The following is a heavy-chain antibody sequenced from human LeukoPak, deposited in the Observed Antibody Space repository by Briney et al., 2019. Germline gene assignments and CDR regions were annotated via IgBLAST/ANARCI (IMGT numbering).Heavy chain of an antibody. J-gene: IGHJ4*02. D-gene: IGHD6-19*01. CDR1: GFTFSSHA. CDR2: ISGNGGST. V-gene: IGHV3-23*01. CDR3: VKGLAVAGHFDY. Sequence: PGGSLRLSCAASGFTFSSHAMSWVRQAPGKGLEWVSAISGNGGSTYYADSVKGRFTISRDRSKNTLYLQMNSLRAEDTAVYYCVKGLAVAGHFDYWGQGTLVTVSS.